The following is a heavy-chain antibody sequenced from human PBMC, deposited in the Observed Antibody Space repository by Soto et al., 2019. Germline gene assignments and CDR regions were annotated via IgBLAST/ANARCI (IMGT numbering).Heavy chain of an antibody. CDR3: ARGQRFSDWFDP. CDR2: IYSSGNT. Sequence: PSETLSLTCIVSGGTISGYYWTWIRQPAGKGLEWTGRIYSSGNTKYNPSLQSRVTMSLDTSNNQFSLRLTSVTAADTAVYYCARGQRFSDWFDPWGQGTLVTVYS. CDR1: GGTISGYY. D-gene: IGHD3-3*01. J-gene: IGHJ5*02. V-gene: IGHV4-4*07.